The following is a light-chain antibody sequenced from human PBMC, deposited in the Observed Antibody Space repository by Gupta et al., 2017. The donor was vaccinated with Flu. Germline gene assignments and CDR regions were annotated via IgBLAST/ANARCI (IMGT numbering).Light chain of an antibody. J-gene: IGKJ4*01. CDR3: QQDDNHPLT. CDR1: QDISNY. Sequence: PSSLSASVGDRVTITCQASQDISNYLNWYQQKPGKAPKLLIYDASNLETGVPSRFSGSGSGTDFTFTISSLQPEDIPTYYCQQDDNHPLTFGGGTKVEIK. CDR2: DAS. V-gene: IGKV1-33*01.